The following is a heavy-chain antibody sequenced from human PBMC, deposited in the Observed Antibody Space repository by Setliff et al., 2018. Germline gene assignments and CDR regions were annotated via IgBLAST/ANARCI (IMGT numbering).Heavy chain of an antibody. Sequence: SETLSLTCDIYGGSLRNHKWSWIRQSPRKGLEWIGEISYLGSTNYNPSLKSRVVISTDTSNNRFSLLLRSVTAADTAVYYCARGQLVLRGTTLYYMDLWDKGASVTVSS. CDR3: ARGQLVLRGTTLYYMDL. CDR2: ISYLGST. D-gene: IGHD5-12*01. J-gene: IGHJ6*03. V-gene: IGHV4-34*01. CDR1: GGSLRNHK.